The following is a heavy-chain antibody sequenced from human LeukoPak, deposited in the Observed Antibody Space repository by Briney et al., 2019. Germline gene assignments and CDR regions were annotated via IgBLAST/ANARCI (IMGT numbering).Heavy chain of an antibody. J-gene: IGHJ4*02. CDR2: VFYNGNT. CDR3: AKHGEDSSGYYADFFDH. D-gene: IGHD3-22*01. V-gene: IGHV4-39*01. CDR1: GGSINTKTHY. Sequence: PSETLSLTCTISGGSINTKTHYWACIRQTPGKGLERIGSVFYNGNTYYNPSLKSRVTISVDTSKNQFSLRLTSVTAADTAVYYCAKHGEDSSGYYADFFDHCGQGTLVTVSS.